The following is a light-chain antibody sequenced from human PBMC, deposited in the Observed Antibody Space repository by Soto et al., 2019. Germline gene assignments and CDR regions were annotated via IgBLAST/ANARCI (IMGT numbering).Light chain of an antibody. CDR2: LNSDGSH. Sequence: QSVLTQSPFASASLGASVKLTCTLSSGHSSYAIAWHQQQPEKGPRYLMKLNSDGSHSKGDGIPDRFSGSSSGAERYLTISSLQSEDEADYYCQTWGTGIQVFGGGTKLTVL. V-gene: IGLV4-69*01. J-gene: IGLJ2*01. CDR1: SGHSSYA. CDR3: QTWGTGIQV.